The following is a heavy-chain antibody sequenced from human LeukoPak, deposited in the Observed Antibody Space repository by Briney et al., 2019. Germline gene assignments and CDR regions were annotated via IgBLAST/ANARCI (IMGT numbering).Heavy chain of an antibody. CDR1: GFTFSSYS. D-gene: IGHD2-15*01. V-gene: IGHV3-48*02. Sequence: GGSLRLSCAASGFTFSSYSMNWVRQAPGKGLEWVSYISSSSNTIYYAGSVKGRFTISRDNAKNSLYLQMNSLRDEDTAVYYCARDRKWSTLFDYWGQGTLVTVSS. CDR2: ISSSSNTI. CDR3: ARDRKWSTLFDY. J-gene: IGHJ4*02.